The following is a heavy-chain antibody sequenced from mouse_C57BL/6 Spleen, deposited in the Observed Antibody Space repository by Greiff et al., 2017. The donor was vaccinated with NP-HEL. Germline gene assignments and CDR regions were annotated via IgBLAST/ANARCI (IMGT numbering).Heavy chain of an antibody. Sequence: QVQLQQPGAELVKPGASVKLSCKASGYTFTSYWMHWVKQRPGQGLEWIGMIHPNSGSTNYNEKFKSKATLTVDKSSSTAYMQLSSLTSEDSAVYYCARDLYYGSSGMDYWGQGTSVTVSS. D-gene: IGHD1-1*01. CDR2: IHPNSGST. CDR3: ARDLYYGSSGMDY. J-gene: IGHJ4*01. V-gene: IGHV1-64*01. CDR1: GYTFTSYW.